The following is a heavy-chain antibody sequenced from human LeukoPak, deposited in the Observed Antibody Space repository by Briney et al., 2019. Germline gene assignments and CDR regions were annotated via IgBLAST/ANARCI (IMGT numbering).Heavy chain of an antibody. Sequence: ASVKVSCKASGYTFTSYGISWVRQAPGQGLEWMGWISAYNGNTNYAQKLQGRVTMTTDTSTSTAYMELRSLRSDDTAAYYCARVGPRYYYDSSGYRADVYYYYGMDVWGQGTTVTVSS. D-gene: IGHD3-22*01. CDR3: ARVGPRYYYDSSGYRADVYYYYGMDV. CDR2: ISAYNGNT. J-gene: IGHJ6*02. V-gene: IGHV1-18*01. CDR1: GYTFTSYG.